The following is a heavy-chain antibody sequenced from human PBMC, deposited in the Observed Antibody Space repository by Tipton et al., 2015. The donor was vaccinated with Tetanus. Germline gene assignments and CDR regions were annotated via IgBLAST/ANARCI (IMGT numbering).Heavy chain of an antibody. J-gene: IGHJ4*02. CDR2: ISSSGST. V-gene: IGHV4-61*08. CDR3: ARANYDFPKKGPFDS. Sequence: TLSLTCSVSGGSLRSGDHYWSWIRQPPGKGLEWLAYISSSGSTNSSYSLKSRITISQDTSKDQFSLKLTSVTAADTAVYYCARANYDFPKKGPFDSWGQGTLVIVSS. CDR1: GGSLRSGDHY. D-gene: IGHD3-3*01.